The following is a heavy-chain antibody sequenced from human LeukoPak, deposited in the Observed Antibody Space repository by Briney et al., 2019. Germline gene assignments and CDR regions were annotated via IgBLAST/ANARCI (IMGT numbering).Heavy chain of an antibody. CDR1: GYTFTSYG. CDR2: ISAYNGNT. Sequence: ASVKVSXKASGYTFTSYGISWVRQAPGQGLEWMGWISAYNGNTNYAQKLQGRVTMTTDTSTSTAYMELRSLRSDDTAVYYCARDQEYQLLIGAFDIWGQGTMVTVSS. V-gene: IGHV1-18*01. J-gene: IGHJ3*02. CDR3: ARDQEYQLLIGAFDI. D-gene: IGHD2-2*01.